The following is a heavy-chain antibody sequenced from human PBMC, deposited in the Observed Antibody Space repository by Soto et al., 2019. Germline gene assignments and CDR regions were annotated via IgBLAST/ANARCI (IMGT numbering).Heavy chain of an antibody. CDR2: IIPILGIA. D-gene: IGHD3-10*01. CDR3: ARGPLYYYGSGSPPYYFDY. Sequence: QVQLVQSGAEVKKPGSSVKVSCKASGGTFSSYTISWVRQAPGQGLEWMGRIIPILGIANYAQKFQGRVTITADKSTSTAYMELSSLRSEDTAVYYCARGPLYYYGSGSPPYYFDYWGQGTLVTVSS. V-gene: IGHV1-69*02. CDR1: GGTFSSYT. J-gene: IGHJ4*02.